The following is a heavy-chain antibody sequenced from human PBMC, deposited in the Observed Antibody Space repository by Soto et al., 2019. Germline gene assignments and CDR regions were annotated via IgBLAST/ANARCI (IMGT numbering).Heavy chain of an antibody. J-gene: IGHJ6*03. V-gene: IGHV4-39*01. CDR3: ARATNRFGELFNCYYMDV. D-gene: IGHD3-10*01. CDR1: GGSISSSSYY. Sequence: SETLSLTCTVSGGSISSSSYYWGWIRQPPGKGLEWIGSIYYSGRTYYNPSLKSRVTISVDTSKNQFSLKLSSVTAADTAVYYCARATNRFGELFNCYYMDVWGKGTTVTVSS. CDR2: IYYSGRT.